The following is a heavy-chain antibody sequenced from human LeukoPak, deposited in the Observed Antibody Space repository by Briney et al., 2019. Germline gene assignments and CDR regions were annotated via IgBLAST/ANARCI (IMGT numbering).Heavy chain of an antibody. CDR3: AKDSSGYSSGWKES. CDR1: GFTFSSYA. J-gene: IGHJ5*02. D-gene: IGHD6-19*01. V-gene: IGHV3-23*01. CDR2: ISGSGGST. Sequence: PGGPLRLSCAASGFTFSSYAMSWVRQAPGKGLEWVSAISGSGGSTYYADSVKGRFTISRDNSKNTLYLQMNSLRAEDTAVYYCAKDSSGYSSGWKESWGQGTLVTASS.